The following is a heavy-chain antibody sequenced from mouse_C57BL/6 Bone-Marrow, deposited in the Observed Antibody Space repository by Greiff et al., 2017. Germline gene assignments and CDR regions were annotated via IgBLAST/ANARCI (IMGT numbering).Heavy chain of an antibody. V-gene: IGHV4-1*01. CDR2: INPDSSTI. CDR3: ARLDDGYYSYAMDY. CDR1: GIDFSRYW. D-gene: IGHD2-3*01. J-gene: IGHJ4*01. Sequence: EVQLLQSGGGLVQPGGSLKLSCAASGIDFSRYWMSWVRRAPGKGLEWIGEINPDSSTINYAPSLKDKFIISRDNAKNTLYLQMSKVRSEDTALYYCARLDDGYYSYAMDYWGQGTSVTVSS.